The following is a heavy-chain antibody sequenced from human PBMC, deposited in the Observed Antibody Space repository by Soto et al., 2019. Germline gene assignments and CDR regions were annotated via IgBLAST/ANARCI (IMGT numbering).Heavy chain of an antibody. CDR3: ARVRRAFDI. Sequence: SETLSLTCAVSGGSISSGGYSWSWIRQPPGKGLEWIGYIYHSGSTYYNPSLKSRVTISVDRSKNQFSLKLSSVTAADTAVYYCARVRRAFDIWGQGTMVTVS. CDR1: GGSISSGGYS. J-gene: IGHJ3*02. CDR2: IYHSGST. V-gene: IGHV4-30-2*01.